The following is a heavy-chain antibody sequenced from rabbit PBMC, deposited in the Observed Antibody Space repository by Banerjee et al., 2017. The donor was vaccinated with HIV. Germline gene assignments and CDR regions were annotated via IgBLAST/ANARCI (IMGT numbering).Heavy chain of an antibody. D-gene: IGHD7-1*01. J-gene: IGHJ3*01. Sequence: QEQLEESGGDLVKPEGSLTLTCTASGFSFSNKCVMCWVRQAPGKGLEWIACINTSSGNTVYATWAKGRFTISKSSSTTVTLQMTSLTAADTAGYFCAREWPGTGFNLTLWGQGTLVTVS. CDR2: INTSSGNT. CDR3: AREWPGTGFNLTL. CDR1: GFSFSNKCV. V-gene: IGHV1S45*01.